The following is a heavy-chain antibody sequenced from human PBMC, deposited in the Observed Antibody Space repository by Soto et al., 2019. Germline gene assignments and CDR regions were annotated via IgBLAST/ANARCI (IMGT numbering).Heavy chain of an antibody. Sequence: EVQLLESGGGLVQPGGSLRLSCAASGFTFNNYAMTWVRQAPGKGLEWVSAISGGGDTTSYADSGKGRFTVSRDGSENTLYLQMSSLRAEDTALYYCAKGRGGSGSLTPRVDFWGQGTLVTVSS. D-gene: IGHD3-10*01. CDR3: AKGRGGSGSLTPRVDF. CDR1: GFTFNNYA. CDR2: ISGGGDTT. V-gene: IGHV3-23*01. J-gene: IGHJ4*02.